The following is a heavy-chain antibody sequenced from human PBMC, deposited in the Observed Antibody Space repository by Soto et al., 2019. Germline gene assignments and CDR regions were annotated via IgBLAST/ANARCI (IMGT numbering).Heavy chain of an antibody. J-gene: IGHJ4*01. CDR2: IWHDGSRK. V-gene: IGHV3-33*01. CDR1: GFDFSSYG. D-gene: IGHD1-20*01. Sequence: QVQLVESGGGVVQPGRSLRLSCTASGFDFSSYGFHWVRQAPGKGLEWVAAIWHDGSRKYYADSVKGRFTVSRDNPKSTLYMQMMSLRAEDTAVYDCARYAGVTVLNYWGYGPLVPVSS. CDR3: ARYAGVTVLNY.